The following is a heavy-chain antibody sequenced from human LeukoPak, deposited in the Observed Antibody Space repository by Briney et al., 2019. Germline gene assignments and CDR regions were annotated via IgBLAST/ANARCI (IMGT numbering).Heavy chain of an antibody. D-gene: IGHD3-16*02. CDR2: IYYSGST. CDR3: ARAKYVWGSYRYSYYFDY. V-gene: IGHV4-59*01. J-gene: IGHJ4*02. Sequence: ASETLSLTCTVSGGSISSYYWSWVRQPPGKGLEWIGYIYYSGSTYYNPSLKSRVTISVDTSKNQFSLKLSSVTAADTAVYYCARAKYVWGSYRYSYYFDYWGQGTLVTVSS. CDR1: GGSISSYY.